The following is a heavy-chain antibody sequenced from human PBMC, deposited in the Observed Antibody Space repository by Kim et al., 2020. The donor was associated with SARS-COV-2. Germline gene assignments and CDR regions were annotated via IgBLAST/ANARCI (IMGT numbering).Heavy chain of an antibody. V-gene: IGHV3-33*01. D-gene: IGHD3-22*01. Sequence: GGSLRLSCAASGFTFSSYGMHWVRQAPGKGLEWVAVIWYDGSNKYYADSVKGRFTISRDNSKNTLYLQMNSLRAEDTAVYYCARDSPPGGWVFTMIHYGMDVWGQGTTVTVSS. CDR3: ARDSPPGGWVFTMIHYGMDV. J-gene: IGHJ6*02. CDR2: IWYDGSNK. CDR1: GFTFSSYG.